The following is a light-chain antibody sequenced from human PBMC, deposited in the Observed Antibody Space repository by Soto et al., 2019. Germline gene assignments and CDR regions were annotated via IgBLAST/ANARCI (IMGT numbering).Light chain of an antibody. CDR1: SSNIGDNY. V-gene: IGLV1-51*01. J-gene: IGLJ2*01. CDR3: GTWDSSLSAVV. Sequence: QSVLTQPPSVSAAPGQRVTISCSGSSSNIGDNYVSWYQQLPGAVPKLLIYDNDKRPSGIPDRFSGSESGTSAALGITGLQPGDEADYYCGTWDSSLSAVVFGGGTKLTVL. CDR2: DND.